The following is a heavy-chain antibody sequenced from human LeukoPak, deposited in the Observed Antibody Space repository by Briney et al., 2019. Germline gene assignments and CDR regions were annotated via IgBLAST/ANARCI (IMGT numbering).Heavy chain of an antibody. V-gene: IGHV4-61*01. D-gene: IGHD5-18*01. Sequence: KPSETLSLTCTVSGGSVSSGSYYWSWIRQPPGKGLEWIGYIYYSGSTNYNPSLKSRVTISVDTSKNQFSLKLRSVTAADTAVYYCARDQAMADFDYWGQGTLVTVSS. CDR1: GGSVSSGSYY. J-gene: IGHJ4*02. CDR3: ARDQAMADFDY. CDR2: IYYSGST.